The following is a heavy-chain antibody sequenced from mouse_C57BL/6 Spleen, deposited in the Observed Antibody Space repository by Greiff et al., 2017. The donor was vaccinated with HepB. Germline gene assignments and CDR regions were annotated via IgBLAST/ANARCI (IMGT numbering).Heavy chain of an antibody. V-gene: IGHV1-69*01. J-gene: IGHJ3*01. CDR1: GYTFTSYW. D-gene: IGHD1-1*01. CDR3: ARGGGSSYEAWFAY. Sequence: VQLQQPGAELVMPGASVKLSCKASGYTFTSYWMHWVKQRPGQGLEWIGEIDPSDSYTNYNQKFKGKSTLTVDKSSSTAYMQLSSLTSEDSAVYYCARGGGSSYEAWFAYWGQGTLVTVSA. CDR2: IDPSDSYT.